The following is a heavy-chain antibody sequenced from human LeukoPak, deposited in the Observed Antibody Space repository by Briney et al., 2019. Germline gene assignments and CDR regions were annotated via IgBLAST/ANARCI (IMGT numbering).Heavy chain of an antibody. CDR3: ARVRAAAIPYYFDY. J-gene: IGHJ4*02. V-gene: IGHV4-39*07. D-gene: IGHD6-13*01. CDR2: MYYTGST. CDR1: GDSIRSSSYY. Sequence: SETLSLTCTVSGDSIRSSSYYWGWIRQPPGKGLEWIGSMYYTGSTYYNPSLKTRVTISVDTSKNQSSLKLTSVTAADTAAYYCARVRAAAIPYYFDYWGQGTLVTVSS.